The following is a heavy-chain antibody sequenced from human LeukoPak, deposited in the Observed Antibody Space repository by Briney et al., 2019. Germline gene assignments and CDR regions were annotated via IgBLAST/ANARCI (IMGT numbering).Heavy chain of an antibody. CDR2: ISSSGSTM. V-gene: IGHV3-48*03. Sequence: PGGSLRLPCAASGFTFSSYEMNWVRQAPGKGLEWVSYISSSGSTMYYADSVKGRFTISRDNAKNSLYLQMNSLRAEDTAVYYCARDGGYSSSWLTPDAFDIWGQGTMVTVSS. CDR1: GFTFSSYE. D-gene: IGHD6-13*01. CDR3: ARDGGYSSSWLTPDAFDI. J-gene: IGHJ3*02.